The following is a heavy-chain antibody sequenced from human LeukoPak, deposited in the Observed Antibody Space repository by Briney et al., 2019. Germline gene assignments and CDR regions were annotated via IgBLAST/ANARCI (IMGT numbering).Heavy chain of an antibody. Sequence: PSETLSLTCAVSGGSISSSNWWSWVRQPPGKGLEWIGEIYHSGSTNYNPSLKSRVTISVDKSKNQFSLNLNSVTAADTAVYYCARERRGIDRAFDIWGQGTMVTVSS. CDR2: IYHSGST. CDR1: GGSISSSNW. J-gene: IGHJ3*02. CDR3: ARERRGIDRAFDI. V-gene: IGHV4-4*02. D-gene: IGHD2/OR15-2a*01.